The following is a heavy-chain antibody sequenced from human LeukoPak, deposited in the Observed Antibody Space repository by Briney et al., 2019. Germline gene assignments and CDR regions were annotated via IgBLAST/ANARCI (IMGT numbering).Heavy chain of an antibody. CDR3: ASHYGSGSFYSPFDY. D-gene: IGHD3-10*01. Sequence: SETLSLTCTVSGGSISSYYWSWIRQPPGKGLEWIGYIYYSGSTSYNPSLKSRVTISLGTSKNQFSLKLNSVTAADTAVYYCASHYGSGSFYSPFDYWGQGTLVTVSS. J-gene: IGHJ4*02. V-gene: IGHV4-59*01. CDR1: GGSISSYY. CDR2: IYYSGST.